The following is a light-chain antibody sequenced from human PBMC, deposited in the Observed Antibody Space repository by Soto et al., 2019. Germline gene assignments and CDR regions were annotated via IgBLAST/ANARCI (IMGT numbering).Light chain of an antibody. CDR3: SSYTSSSTRV. CDR2: EVS. Sequence: QSALTQPASVSGSPGQSITISCTGTSSDVGAYDYVSWYQQHPDKAPKLMIYEVSNRPSGVSNRFSGSNSVNTATLTISGLQADDEADYYCSSYTSSSTRVFGTGTKLTVL. CDR1: SSDVGAYDY. V-gene: IGLV2-14*03. J-gene: IGLJ1*01.